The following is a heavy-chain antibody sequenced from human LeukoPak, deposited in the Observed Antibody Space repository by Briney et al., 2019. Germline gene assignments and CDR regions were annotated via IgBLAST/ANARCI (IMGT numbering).Heavy chain of an antibody. CDR1: GGSFSGYY. V-gene: IGHV4-34*01. Sequence: SETLSLTCAVYGGSFSGYYWSWIRQPPGKGLEWIGEINHSGSTNYNPSLKSRVTISVDTSKNQFSPKLSSVTAADTAVYYCASLRWPRLGWFDPWGQGTLDTVSS. D-gene: IGHD5-12*01. CDR3: ASLRWPRLGWFDP. CDR2: INHSGST. J-gene: IGHJ5*02.